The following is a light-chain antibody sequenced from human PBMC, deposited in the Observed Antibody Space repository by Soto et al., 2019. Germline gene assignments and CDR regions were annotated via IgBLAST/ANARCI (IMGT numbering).Light chain of an antibody. CDR2: DAS. V-gene: IGKV3-11*01. CDR1: QSVSSY. CDR3: QQRSNWLT. Sequence: EIVLTQSPATLSLSPGERATLSCRASQSVSSYLAWYQQKPGQAPRLLIYDASNRATGIPARFSGSGSGTDFTLTISSLEPEEVAVYDCQQRSNWLTFGGGTKVEIK. J-gene: IGKJ4*01.